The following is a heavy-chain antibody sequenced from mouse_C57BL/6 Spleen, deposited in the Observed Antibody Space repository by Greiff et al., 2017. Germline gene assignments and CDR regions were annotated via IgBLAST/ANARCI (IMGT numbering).Heavy chain of an antibody. CDR2: IDPSDSYT. CDR1: GYTFTSYW. J-gene: IGHJ4*01. D-gene: IGHD1-2*01. V-gene: IGHV1-50*01. Sequence: QVQLQQPGAELVKPGASVKLSCKVSGYTFTSYWMQWVKQRPGQGLEWIGEIDPSDSYTNYNQKFKGKATLTVDTSSSTAYMQLSSLTSEDSAVYYCARRLRYYAMDYWGQGTSVTVSS. CDR3: ARRLRYYAMDY.